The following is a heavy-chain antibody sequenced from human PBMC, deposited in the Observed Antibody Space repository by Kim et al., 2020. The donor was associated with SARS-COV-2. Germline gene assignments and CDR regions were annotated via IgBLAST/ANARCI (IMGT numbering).Heavy chain of an antibody. D-gene: IGHD3-22*01. CDR2: INPSDGST. J-gene: IGHJ4*02. V-gene: IGHV1-46*01. Sequence: ASVKVSCKASGYTFTTYYLHWVRQAPGQGLELMGMINPSDGSTSYAQRFQGRVTMTRDTSTTTVYMELSSLTSEDTAVYYCGSNRRGSVYTVFDFWGQGTLVTVSS. CDR1: GYTFTTYY. CDR3: GSNRRGSVYTVFDF.